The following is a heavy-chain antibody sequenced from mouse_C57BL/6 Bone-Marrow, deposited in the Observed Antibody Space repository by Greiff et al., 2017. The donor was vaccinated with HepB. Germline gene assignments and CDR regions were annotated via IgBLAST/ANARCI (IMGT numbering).Heavy chain of an antibody. CDR1: GFTFSDYY. D-gene: IGHD1-1*01. J-gene: IGHJ1*03. V-gene: IGHV5-12*01. Sequence: DVQLVESGGGLVQPGGSLKLSCAASGFTFSDYYMYWVRQTPEKRLEWVAYISNGGGSTYYPDTVKGRFTISRDNAKNTLYRQMSRLKSEDSAMYYCARHGRITTVVYWYFDVWGTGTTVTVSS. CDR3: ARHGRITTVVYWYFDV. CDR2: ISNGGGST.